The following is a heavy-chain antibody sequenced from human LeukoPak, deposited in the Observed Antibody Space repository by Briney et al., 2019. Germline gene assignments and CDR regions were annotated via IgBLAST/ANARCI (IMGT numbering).Heavy chain of an antibody. V-gene: IGHV1-69*13. D-gene: IGHD2-2*01. Sequence: ASVKVSCKASGGTFSSYAISWVRQAPGQGLEWMGGIIPIFGTANYAQKFQGRVTITADESTSTAYMELSSLRSEDTAVYYCARDSSSHCSSTSRYGTYYFDYWGQGTLVTVSS. CDR2: IIPIFGTA. CDR1: GGTFSSYA. CDR3: ARDSSSHCSSTSRYGTYYFDY. J-gene: IGHJ4*02.